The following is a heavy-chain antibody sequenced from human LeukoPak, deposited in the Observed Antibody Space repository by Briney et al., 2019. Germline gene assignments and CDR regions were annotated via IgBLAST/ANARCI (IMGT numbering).Heavy chain of an antibody. CDR1: GGSFSGYY. CDR3: ARLSYSSSWYRIDY. D-gene: IGHD6-13*01. V-gene: IGHV4-34*01. Sequence: PSETLSLTCAVYGGSFSGYYWSRIRQPPGKGLEWIGEINHSGSTNYNPSLKSRVTISVDTSKNQFSLKLSSVTAADTAVYYCARLSYSSSWYRIDYWGQGTLVTVSS. CDR2: INHSGST. J-gene: IGHJ4*02.